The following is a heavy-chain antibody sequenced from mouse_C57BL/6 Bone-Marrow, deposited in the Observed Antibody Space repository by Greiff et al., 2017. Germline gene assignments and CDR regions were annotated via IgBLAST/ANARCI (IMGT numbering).Heavy chain of an antibody. CDR3: ARYGYDRYFEV. D-gene: IGHD2-2*01. V-gene: IGHV1-58*01. J-gene: IGHJ1*03. CDR1: GYTFTSYC. Sequence: VQLQQSGAELVRPGSSVKMSCKTSGYTFTSYCINWVKQRPGQGLEWIGYIYLGNGYTEYNEKFKGKATLTSDTSSSTAYMQLSSLTSEDSAVYVCARYGYDRYFEVWGRGTTVTVSS. CDR2: IYLGNGYT.